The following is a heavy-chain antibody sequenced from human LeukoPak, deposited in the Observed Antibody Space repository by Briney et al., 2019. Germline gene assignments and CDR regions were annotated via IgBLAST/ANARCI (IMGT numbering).Heavy chain of an antibody. D-gene: IGHD2-2*01. CDR3: AREGYCSSTSCYLVDY. Sequence: GASVKVSCKASGGTFSSYAISWVRQAPGQGLEWMGRIIPILGIANYAQKFQGRVTITADKSTSTAYMELSSLRPEDTAVYYCAREGYCSSTSCYLVDYWGQGTLVTVSS. V-gene: IGHV1-69*04. CDR1: GGTFSSYA. CDR2: IIPILGIA. J-gene: IGHJ4*02.